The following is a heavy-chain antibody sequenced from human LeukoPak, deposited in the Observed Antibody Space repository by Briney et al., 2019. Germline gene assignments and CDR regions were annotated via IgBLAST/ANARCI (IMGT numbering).Heavy chain of an antibody. V-gene: IGHV3-48*01. CDR2: ISSTSSTI. CDR3: ARAGLQQWLSFDN. D-gene: IGHD6-19*01. J-gene: IGHJ4*02. Sequence: HSGGSLRLSCAASGFTFSSYSMNWVRQAPGKGLEWVSYISSTSSTIYYADSVKGRFTISRDNAKNSLYLQMDSLRAEDTAVYYCARAGLQQWLSFDNWGQGTLVTVST. CDR1: GFTFSSYS.